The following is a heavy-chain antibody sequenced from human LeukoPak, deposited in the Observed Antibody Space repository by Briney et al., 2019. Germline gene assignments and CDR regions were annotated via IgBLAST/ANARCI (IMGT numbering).Heavy chain of an antibody. D-gene: IGHD2-15*01. V-gene: IGHV3-30*04. CDR3: ARGLLRRRGGSCQIDY. Sequence: GRSLRLSCAASGFTFGSYAMHWVRQAPGKGLEWVAVISYDGSNKYYADSVKGRFTISRDNSKNTLYLQMNSLRAEDTAVYYCARGLLRRRGGSCQIDYWGQGTLVTVSS. CDR2: ISYDGSNK. CDR1: GFTFGSYA. J-gene: IGHJ4*02.